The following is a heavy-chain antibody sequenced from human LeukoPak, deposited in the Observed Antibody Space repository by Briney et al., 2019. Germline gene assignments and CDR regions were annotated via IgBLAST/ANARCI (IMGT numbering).Heavy chain of an antibody. CDR3: ARHDGCTNFDY. Sequence: SETLSLTCTVSGDSISSSSYYWGWTRQPPGKGLEWVGSTHYSGSTYYSPSLKSRATISVDTSKNQFSLKLSSVTASDTAVYYCARHDGCTNFDYWGQGTLVTVSS. V-gene: IGHV4-39*01. D-gene: IGHD5-24*01. J-gene: IGHJ4*02. CDR1: GDSISSSSYY. CDR2: THYSGST.